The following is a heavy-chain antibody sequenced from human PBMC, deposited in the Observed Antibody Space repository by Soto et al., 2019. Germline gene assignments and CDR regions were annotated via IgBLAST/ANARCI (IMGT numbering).Heavy chain of an antibody. CDR1: GYTFTSSA. J-gene: IGHJ3*02. CDR2: IVVGSGNT. V-gene: IGHV1-58*01. D-gene: IGHD3-22*01. CDR3: AADSSVDAFDI. Sequence: SVKVSCKASGYTFTSSAVQWVRQARGQRLEWIGWIVVGSGNTNYAQKFQERVTITRDMSTSTAYMELSSLRSEDTAVYYCAADSSVDAFDIWGQGTMVTVSS.